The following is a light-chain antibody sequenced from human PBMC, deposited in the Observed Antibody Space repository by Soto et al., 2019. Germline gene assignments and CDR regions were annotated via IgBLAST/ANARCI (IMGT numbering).Light chain of an antibody. Sequence: EIVLTQSPGTLSLSPGEKATLSCRGSHTIPRNFLAWFQQKPGQAPRLLIYGSSNRPSGIPDRFSGGGSRTDFTLTISRLEPEDFAVYYCHQYGSSPPWTFGQGTKVDIK. CDR1: HTIPRNF. J-gene: IGKJ1*01. V-gene: IGKV3-20*01. CDR2: GSS. CDR3: HQYGSSPPWT.